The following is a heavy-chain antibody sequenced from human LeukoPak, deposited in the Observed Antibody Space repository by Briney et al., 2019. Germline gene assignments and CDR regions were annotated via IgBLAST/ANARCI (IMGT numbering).Heavy chain of an antibody. CDR2: VNLQGST. J-gene: IGHJ5*02. Sequence: SGTLSLTCGVSGGSITSTNYWTWVRQPPGKGLEWIGEVNLQGSTNYNPSLMGRVAISVDMSENHISLQLTSVTAADTAVYYCARAVGATGYNWFDPWGQGTLVTVSS. V-gene: IGHV4-4*02. CDR3: ARAVGATGYNWFDP. CDR1: GGSITSTNY. D-gene: IGHD1-26*01.